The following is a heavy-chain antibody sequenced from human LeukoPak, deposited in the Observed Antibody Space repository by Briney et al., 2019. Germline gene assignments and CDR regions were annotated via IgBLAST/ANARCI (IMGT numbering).Heavy chain of an antibody. D-gene: IGHD2-2*01. CDR3: ASEHYCSSTSCYGDAFDI. J-gene: IGHJ3*02. Sequence: SVKVSCKASGCTFTSYGISWVRQAPGQGLEWMGRIIPILGIANYAQKFQGRVTITADKSTSTAYVELSSLRSEDTAVYYCASEHYCSSTSCYGDAFDIWGQGTMVTVSS. CDR2: IIPILGIA. V-gene: IGHV1-69*04. CDR1: GCTFTSYG.